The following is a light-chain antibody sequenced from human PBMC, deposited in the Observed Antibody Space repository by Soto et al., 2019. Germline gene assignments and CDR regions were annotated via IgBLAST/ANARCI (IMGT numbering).Light chain of an antibody. CDR1: QSISSH. J-gene: IGKJ3*01. CDR2: AAS. Sequence: DIQMTQSPSSLSASVGDRVTITCRASQSISSHLNWYQQKPGKAPKVLIYAASSLQGGVPSRFSGSGSGTDFTLTIKSLQLEDFAIYYCQQSYSSPCTFGPGTKVDIK. V-gene: IGKV1-39*01. CDR3: QQSYSSPCT.